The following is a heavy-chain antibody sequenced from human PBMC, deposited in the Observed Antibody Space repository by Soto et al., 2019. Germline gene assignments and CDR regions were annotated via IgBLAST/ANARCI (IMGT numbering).Heavy chain of an antibody. Sequence: VQLLESGGDLVQPGRSLRLSCAASGFTFSNYAIHWVRQAPGKGLEWVAVLSYDGNNIHYADSVKGRFTVSRDNSKNTLFLQMNRLRTEDTALYYCARGPIGDAAMVTNYFDYWGQGTLVTVSS. V-gene: IGHV3-30-3*01. CDR1: GFTFSNYA. CDR2: LSYDGNNI. CDR3: ARGPIGDAAMVTNYFDY. J-gene: IGHJ4*02. D-gene: IGHD5-18*01.